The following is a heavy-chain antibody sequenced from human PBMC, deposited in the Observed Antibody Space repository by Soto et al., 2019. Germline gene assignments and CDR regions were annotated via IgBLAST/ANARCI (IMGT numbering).Heavy chain of an antibody. D-gene: IGHD1-1*01. CDR3: ARSGTMTPPFPKQ. Sequence: SETLSLTCAVSGGSISTGYCWAWIRQPPGKGLEWIGSSYHSGTTYDNPPLKSRVTISVDTSKNHFSLKLRSVTAADSAVDYCARSGTMTPPFPKQWGQGTLVTVS. CDR1: GGSISTGYC. V-gene: IGHV4-38-2*01. CDR2: SYHSGTT. J-gene: IGHJ4*02.